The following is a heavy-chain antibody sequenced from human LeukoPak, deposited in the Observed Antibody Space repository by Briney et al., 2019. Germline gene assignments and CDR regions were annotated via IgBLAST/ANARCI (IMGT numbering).Heavy chain of an antibody. CDR1: GGSFSGYY. CDR2: INHSGST. D-gene: IGHD3-10*01. CDR3: ARGPRYYYGSGSYPHYFDY. J-gene: IGHJ4*02. V-gene: IGHV4-34*01. Sequence: SETLSLTCAVYGGSFSGYYWSWIRQPPGKGLEWIGEINHSGSTNYNPSLKSRVTISVDTSKNQFSLKLSSVTAADTAVYYCARGPRYYYGSGSYPHYFDYWGQGTLVTVSS.